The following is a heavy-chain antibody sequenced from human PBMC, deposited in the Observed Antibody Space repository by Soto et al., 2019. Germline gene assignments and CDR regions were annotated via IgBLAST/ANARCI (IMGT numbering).Heavy chain of an antibody. J-gene: IGHJ4*02. CDR1: GFTFSSYS. Sequence: GGSLRLSCAASGFTFSSYSMNWVRQAPGKGLEWVSSISSSSSYIYYADSVKGRFTISRDNAKNSLYLQMNSLRAEDTAVYYCARVGYYDSSGYFFDYWGQGTLVTISS. V-gene: IGHV3-21*01. CDR3: ARVGYYDSSGYFFDY. D-gene: IGHD3-22*01. CDR2: ISSSSSYI.